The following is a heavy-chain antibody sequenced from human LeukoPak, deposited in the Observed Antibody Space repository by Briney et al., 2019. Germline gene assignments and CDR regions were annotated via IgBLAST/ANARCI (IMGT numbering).Heavy chain of an antibody. V-gene: IGHV3-48*03. D-gene: IGHD5-12*01. CDR1: GFTFSSYE. CDR3: ARDQYSGYAADVDWFDP. Sequence: GGSLRLSCAASGFTFSSYEMNWVRQAPGKGLEWVSYISSSGSTIYYADSVKGRFTISRDNAKNSLYLQMNSLRAEDTAVYYCARDQYSGYAADVDWFDPWGQGTLVTVSS. CDR2: ISSSGSTI. J-gene: IGHJ5*02.